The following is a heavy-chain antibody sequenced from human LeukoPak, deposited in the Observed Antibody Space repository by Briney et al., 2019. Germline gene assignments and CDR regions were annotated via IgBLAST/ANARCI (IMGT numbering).Heavy chain of an antibody. Sequence: AASVSVSCKASGYTFTSYGISWVRQAPGQGLEWMGWISAYNGNTNYAQKLQGRVTMTTDTSTSTAYMELRSLRSDDTAVYYCARARRLYYYDSSGYYGHWGQGTLVTVSS. D-gene: IGHD3-22*01. CDR3: ARARRLYYYDSSGYYGH. CDR1: GYTFTSYG. CDR2: ISAYNGNT. V-gene: IGHV1-18*01. J-gene: IGHJ4*02.